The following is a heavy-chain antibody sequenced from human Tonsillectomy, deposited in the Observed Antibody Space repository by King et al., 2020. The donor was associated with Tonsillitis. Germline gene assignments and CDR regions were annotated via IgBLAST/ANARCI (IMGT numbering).Heavy chain of an antibody. J-gene: IGHJ4*02. D-gene: IGHD5-18*01. CDR2: IYTSGST. CDR1: GGSINSYY. V-gene: IGHV4-4*07. Sequence: VQLQESGPGLVKPSETLSLTCTVSGGSINSYYWNWIRQPAGKGLEWIGRIYTSGSTNYNPSLKSRVTMSVDTSKNQFSLRLSSVTAADTAVYFCARGSANSYGPPHFYLDSWGQGTLVTVSS. CDR3: ARGSANSYGPPHFYLDS.